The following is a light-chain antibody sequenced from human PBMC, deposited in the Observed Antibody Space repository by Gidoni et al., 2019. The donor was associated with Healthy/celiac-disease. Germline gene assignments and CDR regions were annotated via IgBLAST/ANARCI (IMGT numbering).Light chain of an antibody. Sequence: SALTQPASVSGSPGQSITISCTGTSSDVGGYNYVSWYQQHPGKAPKLMIYEVSNRPSGVSNRYSGSKSGNTACLTISGLQAEDEADYYCSSYTSSSTLYVFGTGTKVTVL. V-gene: IGLV2-14*01. CDR3: SSYTSSSTLYV. CDR2: EVS. CDR1: SSDVGGYNY. J-gene: IGLJ1*01.